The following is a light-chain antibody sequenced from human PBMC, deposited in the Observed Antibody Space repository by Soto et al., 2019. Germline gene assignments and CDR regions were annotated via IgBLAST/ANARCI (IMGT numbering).Light chain of an antibody. CDR3: LQYDNLLLT. V-gene: IGKV1-33*01. Sequence: DIQMTQSPSSLSASVGDRVEITCRASQDIGHYLNWFQQRPGKAPKLLIYDASNLETGVPSRFSGSGSGTDFTFIISSLQPEDIATYYRLQYDNLLLTFGGGTKLEIK. J-gene: IGKJ4*01. CDR2: DAS. CDR1: QDIGHY.